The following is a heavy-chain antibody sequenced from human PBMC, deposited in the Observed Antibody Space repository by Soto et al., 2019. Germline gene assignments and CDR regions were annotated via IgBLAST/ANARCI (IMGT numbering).Heavy chain of an antibody. V-gene: IGHV3-15*01. J-gene: IGHJ6*03. Sequence: GGSLRLSCAASGFTFSNAWMSWVRQAPGKGLEWVGRIKSKTDGGTTDYAAPVKGRFTISRDDSKNTLYLQMNSLKTEDTAVYYCTTDEARSSGWYPYYYYYMDVWGKGTTVTVSS. CDR3: TTDEARSSGWYPYYYYYMDV. CDR1: GFTFSNAW. CDR2: IKSKTDGGTT. D-gene: IGHD6-19*01.